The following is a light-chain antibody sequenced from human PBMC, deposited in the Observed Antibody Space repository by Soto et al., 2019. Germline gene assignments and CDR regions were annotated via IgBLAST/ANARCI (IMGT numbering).Light chain of an antibody. CDR3: MQAGQLPLT. CDR2: EVS. Sequence: DVVMTQTPPSLSVTPGQPASISCKSSQSLVSGDGRTYFYWYLQRPGQPPHLLMAEVSNRRSGVPARFSGSGSGTEFTLKISRLEAEAIGVYYCMQAGQLPLTFGGGTKVEI. V-gene: IGKV2D-29*01. CDR1: QSLVSGDGRTY. J-gene: IGKJ4*01.